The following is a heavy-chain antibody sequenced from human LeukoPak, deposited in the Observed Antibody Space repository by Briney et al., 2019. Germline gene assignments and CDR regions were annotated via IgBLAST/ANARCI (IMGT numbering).Heavy chain of an antibody. V-gene: IGHV4-30-4*01. CDR1: GGSISSGDYY. CDR2: IYYSGST. J-gene: IGHJ6*02. CDR3: ARSNLRYYYYGMDV. Sequence: TLSLTCTVSGGSISSGDYYWGWIRQPPGQGLEWIGYIYYSGSTYYNPSLKSRVTISVDTSKNQFSLKLSSVTAADTAVYYCARSNLRYYYYGMDVWGQGTTVTVSS.